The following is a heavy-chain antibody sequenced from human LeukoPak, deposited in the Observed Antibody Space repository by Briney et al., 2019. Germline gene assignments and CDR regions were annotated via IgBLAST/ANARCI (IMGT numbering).Heavy chain of an antibody. CDR1: GLTFSSYA. Sequence: GGSLRLSCAASGLTFSSYAMSWVRQGPGKGVEWVSTISSSGGGTYYADSVKGRFTISRDNSKNTLYLQINSLRAEDTAVYYCAKGTYCTTTSCYDYFDYWGQGTLVTVSS. J-gene: IGHJ4*02. CDR3: AKGTYCTTTSCYDYFDY. CDR2: ISSSGGGT. V-gene: IGHV3-23*01. D-gene: IGHD2-2*01.